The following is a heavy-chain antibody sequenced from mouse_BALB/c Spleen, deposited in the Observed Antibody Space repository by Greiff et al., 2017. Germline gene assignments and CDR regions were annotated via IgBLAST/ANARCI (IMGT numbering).Heavy chain of an antibody. Sequence: EVKVVESGPELVKPGASVKISCKASGYTFTDYNMHWVKQSHGKSLEWIGYIYPYNGGTGYNQKFKSKATLTVDNSSSTAYMELRSLTSEDSAVYYCASHYYGSSLYAMDYWGQGTSVTVSS. CDR3: ASHYYGSSLYAMDY. CDR2: IYPYNGGT. CDR1: GYTFTDYN. J-gene: IGHJ4*01. V-gene: IGHV1S29*02. D-gene: IGHD1-1*01.